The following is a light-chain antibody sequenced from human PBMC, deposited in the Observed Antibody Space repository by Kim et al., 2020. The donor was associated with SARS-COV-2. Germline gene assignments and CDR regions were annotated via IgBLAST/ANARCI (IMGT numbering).Light chain of an antibody. J-gene: IGLJ2*01. V-gene: IGLV3-1*01. Sequence: SYELTQQPSVSVSPGQTASITCSGENLGNKYTCWYQQKPGQSPELVIFEDNKRPSGIPERFSGSNSGNTATLTISGTQAMDEADYYCQVWDTNTAAFGVG. CDR3: QVWDTNTAA. CDR2: EDN. CDR1: NLGNKY.